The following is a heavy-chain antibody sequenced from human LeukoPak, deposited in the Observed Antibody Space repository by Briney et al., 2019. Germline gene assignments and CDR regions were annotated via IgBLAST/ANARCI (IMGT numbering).Heavy chain of an antibody. CDR2: IYSGGST. J-gene: IGHJ4*02. CDR1: GFTVSSNY. V-gene: IGHV3-53*01. D-gene: IGHD4-23*01. Sequence: GGSLRLSCAASGFTVSSNYMSWVRQPPGKGLEWVSVIYSGGSTYYADSVKGRFTISRDNSKDTLYLQMNSLRAEDTAVYYCARRLYGGSLDYWGQGTLVTVSS. CDR3: ARRLYGGSLDY.